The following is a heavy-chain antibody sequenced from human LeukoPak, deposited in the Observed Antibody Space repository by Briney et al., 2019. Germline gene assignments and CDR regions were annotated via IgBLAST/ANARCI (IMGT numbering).Heavy chain of an antibody. CDR3: AKHNHAAAGPRYNWFDP. V-gene: IGHV3-30*18. CDR1: GFTFSSYG. Sequence: GGSLRLSCAASGFTFSSYGMHWVRQAPGKGLEWVAVISYDGSNKYYADSVKGRFTISRDNSKNTLYLQMNGLRAEDTAVYYCAKHNHAAAGPRYNWFDPWGQGTLVTVSS. J-gene: IGHJ5*02. D-gene: IGHD6-13*01. CDR2: ISYDGSNK.